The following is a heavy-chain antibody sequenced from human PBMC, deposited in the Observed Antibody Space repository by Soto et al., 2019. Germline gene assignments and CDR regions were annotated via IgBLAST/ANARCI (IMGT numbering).Heavy chain of an antibody. CDR3: ARDVAIYSGYDSPVIY. Sequence: QVQLVQSGAEVKKPGASVKVSCKASGYTFTSYGISWVRQAPGQGLEWMGWISAYNGNTNYAQKLQGRVTMTTDTSSSIAYMELRSLRSDDTAVYYCARDVAIYSGYDSPVIYWGQGTLVTVSS. D-gene: IGHD5-12*01. V-gene: IGHV1-18*01. CDR1: GYTFTSYG. J-gene: IGHJ4*02. CDR2: ISAYNGNT.